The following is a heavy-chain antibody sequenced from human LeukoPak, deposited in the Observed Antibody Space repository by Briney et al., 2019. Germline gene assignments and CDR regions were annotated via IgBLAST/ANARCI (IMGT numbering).Heavy chain of an antibody. CDR2: ICHSGST. Sequence: PSETLSLTCAVSGGSISSSNWWSWGRQPPGKGLEWIGEICHSGSTNYNPSLKSRVTISVDKSKKQFSLKLSSVPAADTAVYYCARAGSAAAGPYYYGMDVWGQGTTVTVSS. CDR3: ARAGSAAAGPYYYGMDV. J-gene: IGHJ6*02. CDR1: GGSISSSNW. D-gene: IGHD6-13*01. V-gene: IGHV4-4*02.